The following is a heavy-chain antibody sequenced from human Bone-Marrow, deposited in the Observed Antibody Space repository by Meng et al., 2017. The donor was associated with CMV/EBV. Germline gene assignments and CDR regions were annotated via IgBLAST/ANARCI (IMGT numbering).Heavy chain of an antibody. Sequence: GGSLRLSCAASGFAFRSYWIHWVRQCPGKGLVWVSRINSDGSSTSYADSVKGRFTISRDNAKNTLYLQMNSLRAEDTAVYYCARAATGILFDYWGQGTLVTVSS. V-gene: IGHV3-74*01. J-gene: IGHJ4*02. CDR2: INSDGSST. D-gene: IGHD1-1*01. CDR3: ARAATGILFDY. CDR1: GFAFRSYW.